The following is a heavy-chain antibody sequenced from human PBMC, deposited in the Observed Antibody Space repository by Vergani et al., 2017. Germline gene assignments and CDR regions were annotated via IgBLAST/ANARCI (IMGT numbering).Heavy chain of an antibody. CDR1: GGSSSGYY. CDR2: INHSGST. D-gene: IGHD6-13*01. Sequence: QVQLQQWGAGLLKPSETLSLTCAVYGGSSSGYYWSWIRQPPGKGLGWIGEINHSGSTNYNPSLKSRVTISVDTSKNQFSLKLSSVTAADTAVYYCARTYSSSWYGSXFDPWGQGTLVTVSS. CDR3: ARTYSSSWYGSXFDP. J-gene: IGHJ5*02. V-gene: IGHV4-34*01.